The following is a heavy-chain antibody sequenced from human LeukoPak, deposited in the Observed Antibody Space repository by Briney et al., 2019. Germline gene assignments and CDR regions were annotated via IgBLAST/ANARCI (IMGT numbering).Heavy chain of an antibody. D-gene: IGHD6-13*01. Sequence: SETLSLTCTVSGGSISRYYWSWMRQPPGKGLEWIGYIYYSGSTNYNPSLKSRVTISVDASKNQFSLKLSSVTAADTAVYYYARGQQKLLPFDYWGQGTLVTVSS. V-gene: IGHV4-59*01. CDR1: GGSISRYY. CDR2: IYYSGST. CDR3: ARGQQKLLPFDY. J-gene: IGHJ4*02.